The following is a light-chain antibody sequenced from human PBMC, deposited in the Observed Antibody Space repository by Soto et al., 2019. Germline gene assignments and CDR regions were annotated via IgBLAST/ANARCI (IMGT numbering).Light chain of an antibody. J-gene: IGLJ1*01. CDR2: EVN. CDR1: SSDVGGYTY. CDR3: SSYTSSSTLYV. Sequence: QSALTQGSCVSGSPRRSVTIPCIGASSDVGGYTYVSWYQQQPGKAPKLMIYEVNNRPSGVSNRFSGSKSGNTASLTISGLQAEDEADYYCSSYTSSSTLYVFGTGTKVTV. V-gene: IGLV2-14*01.